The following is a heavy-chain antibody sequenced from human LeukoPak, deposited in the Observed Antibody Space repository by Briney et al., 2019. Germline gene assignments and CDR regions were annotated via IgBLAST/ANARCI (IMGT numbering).Heavy chain of an antibody. J-gene: IGHJ4*02. V-gene: IGHV1-18*01. CDR1: GYTFTSYG. CDR2: ISAYNGNT. D-gene: IGHD1-26*01. Sequence: GASVKVSCKASGYTFTSYGISWVRQAPGQGLEWMGWISAYNGNTNYAQKLQGRVTMTTDTSTSTAYMELRSLRSDDTAVYYCARDLPVGSAAGNFDYWGQGTLVTVSS. CDR3: ARDLPVGSAAGNFDY.